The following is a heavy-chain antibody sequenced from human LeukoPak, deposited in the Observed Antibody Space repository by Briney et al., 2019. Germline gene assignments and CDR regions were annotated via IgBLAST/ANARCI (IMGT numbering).Heavy chain of an antibody. D-gene: IGHD3-22*01. V-gene: IGHV3-48*02. J-gene: IGHJ4*02. CDR3: ARDESTYYYDSSGYYFRY. Sequence: GGSLRLSCAASGFTFSSYAMNWVRQAPGKGLEWVSYISTSSSTIYYADSVKGRFTISRDNAKNSLYLQMNSLRDEDTAVYYCARDESTYYYDSSGYYFRYWGQGTLVTVSS. CDR1: GFTFSSYA. CDR2: ISTSSSTI.